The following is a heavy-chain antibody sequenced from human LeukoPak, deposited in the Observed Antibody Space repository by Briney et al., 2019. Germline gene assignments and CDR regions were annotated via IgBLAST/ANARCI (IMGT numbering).Heavy chain of an antibody. CDR2: MYYSGST. V-gene: IGHV4-39*07. CDR1: GGSISSNSYY. J-gene: IGHJ4*02. Sequence: SETLSLTCTVSGGSISSNSYYWGWIRQPPGKGLEWIGSMYYSGSTYYNPSLKSRVTISVDTSKNQFSLKLNSVTAADTAVYYCARDGPAGPVVTLGGPFDYWGQGTLVTVSS. D-gene: IGHD4-23*01. CDR3: ARDGPAGPVVTLGGPFDY.